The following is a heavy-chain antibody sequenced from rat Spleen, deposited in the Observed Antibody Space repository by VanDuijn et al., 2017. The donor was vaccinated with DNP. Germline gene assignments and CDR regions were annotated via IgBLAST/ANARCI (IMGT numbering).Heavy chain of an antibody. D-gene: IGHD1-10*01. J-gene: IGHJ2*01. CDR3: ARARLTTKGGFDY. CDR1: GFTFSNAW. V-gene: IGHV6-8*01. Sequence: EVQLVETGGSLVQPGKSLKLTCATSGFTFSNAWMHWVRQSPEKQLEWVAQIKAKSNNYATYYAESVKGRFTISRDDSKSSVYLQMNSLKEEDTAIYYCARARLTTKGGFDYWGQGVMVTVSS. CDR2: IKAKSNNYAT.